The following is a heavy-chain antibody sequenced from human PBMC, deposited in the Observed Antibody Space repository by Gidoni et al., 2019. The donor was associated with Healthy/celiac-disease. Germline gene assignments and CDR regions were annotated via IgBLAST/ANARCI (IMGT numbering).Heavy chain of an antibody. V-gene: IGHV5-51*01. Sequence: EVQLVLSVAEVQKPGESLKISCKGSGYSFTSYCIGWVRQMPGKGLEWMGIIYPGDSDTRYSPSFQGQVTISADKSISTDYLQWSSLKASDTAMYYCARHSYCGGDCLVPIDYWGQGTLVTVSS. J-gene: IGHJ4*02. CDR3: ARHSYCGGDCLVPIDY. CDR1: GYSFTSYC. D-gene: IGHD2-21*02. CDR2: IYPGDSDT.